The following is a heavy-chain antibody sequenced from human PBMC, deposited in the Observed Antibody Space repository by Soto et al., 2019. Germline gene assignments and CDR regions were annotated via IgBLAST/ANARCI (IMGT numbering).Heavy chain of an antibody. D-gene: IGHD4-17*01. Sequence: GGSLRLSCAASGFTFSGYGMNWLRQAPGKGLEWVSYMSSSSTTIYYADPVKGRFTISRDNAKNSLYLQMNGLRDEDTAVYYCARDSDYAFDFWGQGTLVTVSS. V-gene: IGHV3-48*02. CDR1: GFTFSGYG. CDR2: MSSSSTTI. J-gene: IGHJ4*02. CDR3: ARDSDYAFDF.